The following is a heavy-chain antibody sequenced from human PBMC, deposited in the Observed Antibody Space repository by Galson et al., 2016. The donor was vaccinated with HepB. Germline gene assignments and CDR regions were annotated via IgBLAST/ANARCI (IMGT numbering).Heavy chain of an antibody. V-gene: IGHV3-23*01. D-gene: IGHD3-10*01. Sequence: SLRLSCAAAGFTFSNYAMSWVRQAPGKGLEWVSTISGSGDSTYYADSGKGRFTISRDKSKNTLYLQMTSLRAEDTAVYYCAKGLGFYGSGSLFDYWGQGTLVTVSS. CDR2: ISGSGDST. CDR1: GFTFSNYA. CDR3: AKGLGFYGSGSLFDY. J-gene: IGHJ4*02.